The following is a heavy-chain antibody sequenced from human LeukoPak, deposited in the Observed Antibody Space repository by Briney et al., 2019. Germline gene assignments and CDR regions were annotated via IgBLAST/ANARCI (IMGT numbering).Heavy chain of an antibody. D-gene: IGHD1-26*01. Sequence: GGSLRLSCAASGFTFSSYSMNWVRQAPGKGLEWVSSISGSSSYIYYADSVKGRFTISRDNAKNSLYLQMNSLRAEDTAVYYCARYTSNVVGKRHYFDYWGQGTLVTVSS. CDR3: ARYTSNVVGKRHYFDY. J-gene: IGHJ4*02. CDR1: GFTFSSYS. CDR2: ISGSSSYI. V-gene: IGHV3-21*01.